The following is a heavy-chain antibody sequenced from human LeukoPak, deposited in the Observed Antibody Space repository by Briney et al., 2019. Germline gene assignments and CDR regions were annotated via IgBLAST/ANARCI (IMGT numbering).Heavy chain of an antibody. V-gene: IGHV1-69*13. CDR2: IIPIFGTA. Sequence: VASVKVSCKASGGTFSSYAISWVRQALGQGLEWMGGIIPIFGTANYAQKFQGRVTIIADESTSTAYMELSSPRSEDTAVYYCAREQWGLVDHWGQGTLVIVSS. D-gene: IGHD1-26*01. CDR3: AREQWGLVDH. J-gene: IGHJ5*02. CDR1: GGTFSSYA.